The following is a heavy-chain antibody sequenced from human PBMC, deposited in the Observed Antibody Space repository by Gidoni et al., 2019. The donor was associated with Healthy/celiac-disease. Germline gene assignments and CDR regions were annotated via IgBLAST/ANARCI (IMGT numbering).Heavy chain of an antibody. CDR1: GFPFSSYA. Sequence: QVQLVASGGGVVQPGRSLRLSCAASGFPFSSYAMHWVRQAPGKGVEWVAVISYDGSNKYYADSGTGRFTISRDNSKNTLYLKMNSLRAEDTAVYYCARAGELFFFDYWGQGTLVTVSS. J-gene: IGHJ4*02. CDR2: ISYDGSNK. V-gene: IGHV3-30-3*01. D-gene: IGHD3-16*01. CDR3: ARAGELFFFDY.